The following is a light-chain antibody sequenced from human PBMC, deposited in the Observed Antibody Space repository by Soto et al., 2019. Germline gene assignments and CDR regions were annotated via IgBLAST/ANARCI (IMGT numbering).Light chain of an antibody. Sequence: QSVLTQPPSVAGAPGQRVTIPCTGSSSNIGAGYDVHWYQQLPGTAPKLLIYDNSNRPSGVPDRFSGSKSGTSASLAITGLQAEDEADYYCQSYDSSLNVAFGGGTKLTVL. CDR2: DNS. J-gene: IGLJ2*01. V-gene: IGLV1-40*01. CDR3: QSYDSSLNVA. CDR1: SSNIGAGYD.